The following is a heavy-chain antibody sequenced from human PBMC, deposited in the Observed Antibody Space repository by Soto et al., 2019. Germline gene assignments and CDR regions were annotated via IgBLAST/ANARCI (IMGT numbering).Heavy chain of an antibody. CDR1: GDSISSSHW. D-gene: IGHD1-1*01. Sequence: QVQLQESGPGLVEPSGTLSLTCAVSGDSISSSHWWSWVRQPPVKGLEWIGEIFHSGATKYNPSLESRVTMSVDKSNNQLSLKLRSVTAADTAVYYCARQLERGDLPEGFEYWGQGTLATVSS. CDR3: ARQLERGDLPEGFEY. J-gene: IGHJ4*02. CDR2: IFHSGAT. V-gene: IGHV4-4*02.